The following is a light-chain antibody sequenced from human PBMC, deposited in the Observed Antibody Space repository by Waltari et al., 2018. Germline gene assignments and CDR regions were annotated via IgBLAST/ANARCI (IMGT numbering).Light chain of an antibody. V-gene: IGKV3-15*01. Sequence: EIVMTQSPATLSLSPGERATLSCRASQSVTNNLACYQQKPGQAPRLLIYRASTRATSIPARISGSGSGTEFTLTISSLQSEDFAFYYCQQYNNWPLTFGGGTKVEL. CDR2: RAS. CDR3: QQYNNWPLT. J-gene: IGKJ4*01. CDR1: QSVTNN.